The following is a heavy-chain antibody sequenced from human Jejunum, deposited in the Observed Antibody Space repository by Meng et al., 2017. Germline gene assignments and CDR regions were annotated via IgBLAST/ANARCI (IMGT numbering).Heavy chain of an antibody. CDR3: ARDVRGGAFDI. D-gene: IGHD2/OR15-2a*01. CDR1: GFTFSNYW. J-gene: IGHJ3*02. Sequence: GGSLRLSCAASGFTFSNYWMSWVRQAPGKGLEWVANIKEDGGAKFYVDSVKGRFTISRDNANPSLDLQMNSVTAEDTALYYCARDVRGGAFDIWGQGTMVTVSS. V-gene: IGHV3-7*01. CDR2: IKEDGGAK.